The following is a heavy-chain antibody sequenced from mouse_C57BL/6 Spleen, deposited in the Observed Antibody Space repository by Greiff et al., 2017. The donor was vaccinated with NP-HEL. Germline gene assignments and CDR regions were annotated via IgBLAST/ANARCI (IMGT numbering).Heavy chain of an antibody. CDR3: TRKGGYDYDGGGLYAMDY. CDR2: IDPETGGT. CDR1: GYTFTDYE. J-gene: IGHJ4*01. V-gene: IGHV1-15*01. D-gene: IGHD2-4*01. Sequence: QVHVKQSGAELVRPGASVTLSCKASGYTFTDYEMHWVKQTPVHGLEWIGAIDPETGGTAYNQKFKGKAILTADKSSSTAYMELRSLTSEDSAVYYCTRKGGYDYDGGGLYAMDYWGQGTSVTVSS.